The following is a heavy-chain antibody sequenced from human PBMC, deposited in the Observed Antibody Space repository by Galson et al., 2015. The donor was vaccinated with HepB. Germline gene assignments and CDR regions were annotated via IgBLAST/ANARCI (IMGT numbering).Heavy chain of an antibody. CDR1: GGSISSSSYY. J-gene: IGHJ5*02. D-gene: IGHD3-10*01. CDR3: ARPIYGSGSYYALNWFDP. CDR2: IYYSEST. Sequence: SETLSLTCTVSGGSISSSSYYWGWIRQPPGKGLEWIGSIYYSESTYYNPSLKSRVTISVDTSKNQFSLKLSSVTAADTAVYYCARPIYGSGSYYALNWFDPWGQGTLVTVSS. V-gene: IGHV4-39*01.